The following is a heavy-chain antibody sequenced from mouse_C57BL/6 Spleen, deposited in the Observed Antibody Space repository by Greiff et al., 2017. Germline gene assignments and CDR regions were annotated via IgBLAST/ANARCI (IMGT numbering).Heavy chain of an antibody. CDR2: ISSGGSYT. V-gene: IGHV5-6*01. J-gene: IGHJ1*03. Sequence: EVKLVESGGDLVKPGGSLKLSCAASGFTFSSYGMSWVRQTPDKKLEWVATISSGGSYTYYPDSVKGRFTISRDNAKNTLYLQMSSLKSEDTAMYYCARQGELGRRYFDVWGTGTTVTVSS. CDR3: ARQGELGRRYFDV. D-gene: IGHD4-1*01. CDR1: GFTFSSYG.